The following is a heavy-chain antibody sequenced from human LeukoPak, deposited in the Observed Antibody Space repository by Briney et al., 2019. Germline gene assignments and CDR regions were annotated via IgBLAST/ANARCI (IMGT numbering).Heavy chain of an antibody. D-gene: IGHD5-12*01. CDR1: GGSIYSRSYY. Sequence: PSETLSLTCTVSGGSIYSRSYYWGWVRQPPGRGLEWIGSMYYKGETYLNPSLKSRVTISHTSKNQFSPKLKSVTAADTAVYYCARTPFIVATARYFDLWGRGTLVTVSS. V-gene: IGHV4-39*01. CDR2: MYYKGET. J-gene: IGHJ2*01. CDR3: ARTPFIVATARYFDL.